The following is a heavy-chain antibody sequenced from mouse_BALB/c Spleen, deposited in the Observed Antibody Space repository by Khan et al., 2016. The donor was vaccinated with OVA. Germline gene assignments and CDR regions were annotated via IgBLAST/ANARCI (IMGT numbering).Heavy chain of an antibody. CDR2: INPSNGYT. J-gene: IGHJ3*01. V-gene: IGHV1-4*01. Sequence: QVQLKLSGAELARPGASVKMSCKASGYTFTSYTIHWIKLRPGQGLEWIGFINPSNGYTNYNQKFKDKATLTADKSSTTVYMQLSSLTSDDSAVYNCVRDGAYHRNCGWCAYWGQGTLVTVSA. CDR3: VRDGAYHRNCGWCAY. CDR1: GYTFTSYT. D-gene: IGHD2-5*01.